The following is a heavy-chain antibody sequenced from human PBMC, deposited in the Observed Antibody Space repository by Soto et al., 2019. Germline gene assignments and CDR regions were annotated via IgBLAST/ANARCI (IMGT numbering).Heavy chain of an antibody. Sequence: QVQLVESGGGVFQPGTSLRLSCAASGFTFSTYAMHWVRQAPGKGLEWVAMISKDGNDQYYADSVKGRFTVSRDNSKNTVSLQMHSLRPEDTAFYYCAKDRWEFTRYFDSWGQGTLVTVSS. CDR1: GFTFSTYA. V-gene: IGHV3-30*18. J-gene: IGHJ4*02. CDR3: AKDRWEFTRYFDS. CDR2: ISKDGNDQ. D-gene: IGHD1-26*01.